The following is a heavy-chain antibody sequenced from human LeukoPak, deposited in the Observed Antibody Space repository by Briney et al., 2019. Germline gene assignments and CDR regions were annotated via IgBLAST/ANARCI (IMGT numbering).Heavy chain of an antibody. V-gene: IGHV4-30-4*08. Sequence: SQTLSLTCTVSGGSISSGDYYWSWIRQPPGKGLEWIGYIYYSGSTYYNPSLKSRVTISVDTSKNQFSLKLSSVTAADTAVYYCARAIAAAGTSFDYWCQGTLVTVSS. D-gene: IGHD6-13*01. CDR2: IYYSGST. CDR1: GGSISSGDYY. J-gene: IGHJ4*02. CDR3: ARAIAAAGTSFDY.